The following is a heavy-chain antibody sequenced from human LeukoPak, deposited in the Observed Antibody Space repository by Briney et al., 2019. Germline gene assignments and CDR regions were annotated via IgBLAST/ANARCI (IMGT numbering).Heavy chain of an antibody. CDR2: VSGSGGST. CDR3: AKDRITVTPYYFDY. V-gene: IGHV3-23*01. CDR1: GFTFSSSA. D-gene: IGHD1-20*01. Sequence: GGSLRLSCAASGFTFSSSAMSWVLQAPGKGLEWVSGVSGSGGSTYYADSVKGRFTISRDNSKNTLYLQMNSLRAEDTALYYCAKDRITVTPYYFDYWGQGTLVTVSS. J-gene: IGHJ4*02.